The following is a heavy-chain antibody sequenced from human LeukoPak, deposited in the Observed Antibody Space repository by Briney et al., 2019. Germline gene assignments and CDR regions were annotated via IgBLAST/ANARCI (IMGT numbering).Heavy chain of an antibody. J-gene: IGHJ6*02. D-gene: IGHD3-22*01. V-gene: IGHV3-48*03. Sequence: GSLRLSCAASGFTFSSYEMNWVRQAPGKGLEWVSYISSSGSTIYYADSVKGRLTISRDNAKNSLYLQMNSLRAEDTAVYYCARDDPHLLLPAYYYYGMDVWGQGTTVTVSS. CDR2: ISSSGSTI. CDR1: GFTFSSYE. CDR3: ARDDPHLLLPAYYYYGMDV.